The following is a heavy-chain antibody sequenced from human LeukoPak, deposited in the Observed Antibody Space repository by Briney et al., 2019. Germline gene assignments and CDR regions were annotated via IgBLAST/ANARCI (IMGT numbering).Heavy chain of an antibody. Sequence: GGSLRLSCAASGFTFSSYAMHWVRQAPGKGLEWVAVISYDGSNKYYADSVKGRFTISRDNSKNTLYLQMNSLRAEDTAVYYCATPTGVVAATNDAFDIWGQGTMVTVSS. CDR3: ATPTGVVAATNDAFDI. CDR2: ISYDGSNK. D-gene: IGHD2-15*01. V-gene: IGHV3-30-3*01. J-gene: IGHJ3*02. CDR1: GFTFSSYA.